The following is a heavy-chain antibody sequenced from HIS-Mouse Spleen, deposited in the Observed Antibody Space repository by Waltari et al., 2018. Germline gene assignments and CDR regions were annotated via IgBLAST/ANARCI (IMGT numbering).Heavy chain of an antibody. V-gene: IGHV4-39*07. CDR1: GGSISSSSYY. J-gene: IGHJ2*01. CDR3: AREIPYSSSWYDWYFDL. Sequence: QLQLQESGPGLVKPSETLSLTCTVSGGSISSSSYYWGWIRQPPGKGLEWIGSIYYSGSTSYSPALNSRVTISVDTSKNQFSLKLSSVTAADTAVYYCAREIPYSSSWYDWYFDLWGRGTLVTVSS. CDR2: IYYSGST. D-gene: IGHD6-13*01.